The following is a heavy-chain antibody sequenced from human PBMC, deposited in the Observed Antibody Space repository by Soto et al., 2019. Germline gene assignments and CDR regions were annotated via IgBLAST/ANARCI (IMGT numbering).Heavy chain of an antibody. J-gene: IGHJ4*02. CDR1: GGSISSYY. CDR3: ARVPMVRGAANDY. Sequence: QVQLQESGPGLVKPSETLSLTCTVSGGSISSYYWSWIRQPPGKGLEWIGYSHYTGSTNYNPSLRSRVTISVDTSKNQFSLRLTSVTAADTAVYYCARVPMVRGAANDYWGQGTLVTVSS. CDR2: SHYTGST. D-gene: IGHD3-10*01. V-gene: IGHV4-59*01.